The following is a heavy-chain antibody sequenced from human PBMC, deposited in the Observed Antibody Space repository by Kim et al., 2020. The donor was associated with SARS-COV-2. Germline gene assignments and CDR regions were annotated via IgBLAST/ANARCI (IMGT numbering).Heavy chain of an antibody. V-gene: IGHV1-3*01. J-gene: IGHJ6*02. Sequence: TRYSQTLQGRVTITSDTSASTAYMELSSLRSEDTAVYYCARRMGYYGMDVWGQGTTVTVSS. CDR2: T. CDR3: ARRMGYYGMDV. D-gene: IGHD3-16*01.